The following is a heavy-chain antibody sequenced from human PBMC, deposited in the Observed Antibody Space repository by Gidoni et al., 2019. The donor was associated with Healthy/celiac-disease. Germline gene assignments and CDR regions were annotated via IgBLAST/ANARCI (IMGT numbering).Heavy chain of an antibody. V-gene: IGHV1-8*01. Sequence: QVQLVQSGAEVKKPGASVKVSCKASGYTFTSYDINWVRQATGQGLEWMGWMNPNSGNTGYAQKFQGRVTMTRNTSISTAYMELSSLRSEDTAVYYCARGAPDYYDSSGYYSGYWGQGTLVTVSS. CDR2: MNPNSGNT. CDR3: ARGAPDYYDSSGYYSGY. CDR1: GYTFTSYD. D-gene: IGHD3-22*01. J-gene: IGHJ4*02.